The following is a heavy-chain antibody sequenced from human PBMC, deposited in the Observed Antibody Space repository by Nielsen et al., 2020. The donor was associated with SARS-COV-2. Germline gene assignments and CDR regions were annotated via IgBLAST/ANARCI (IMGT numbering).Heavy chain of an antibody. D-gene: IGHD4-23*01. J-gene: IGHJ4*02. CDR3: ARLYGGRAD. Sequence: SETLSLTCAAYGGSFSGYYWSWIRQPPGKGLEWIGEINHSGSTNYNPSLKSRVTISVDTSKNQFSLKLSSVTAADTAVYYCARLYGGRADWGQGTLVTVSS. CDR1: GGSFSGYY. CDR2: INHSGST. V-gene: IGHV4-34*01.